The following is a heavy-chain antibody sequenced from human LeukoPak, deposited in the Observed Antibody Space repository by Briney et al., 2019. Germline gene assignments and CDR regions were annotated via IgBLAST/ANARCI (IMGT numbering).Heavy chain of an antibody. CDR1: GFSFTTYA. V-gene: IGHV3-23*01. Sequence: GGSLRLSCAASGFSFTTYAMSWVRQAPGKGLEWVSAIDGGGGSTYYVDSVRGRFTISRDNSKSTLYLQMNSLRAEDTAIFYCAKDRSAVVIADAFDIWGQGTRVTVSS. D-gene: IGHD2-15*01. J-gene: IGHJ3*02. CDR3: AKDRSAVVIADAFDI. CDR2: IDGGGGST.